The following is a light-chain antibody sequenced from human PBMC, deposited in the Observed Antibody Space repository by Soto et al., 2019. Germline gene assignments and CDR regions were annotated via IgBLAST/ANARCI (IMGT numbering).Light chain of an antibody. Sequence: QAVLTQPPSASGSPGQSVTISCTETSSDVGAYKYVSWYQQYPGKAPKVIIYEVSKRPSGVPDRFSGSKSDNTASLTVSGLQAEDEADYYCSSYAGSNSYVFGTGTKVTVL. J-gene: IGLJ1*01. V-gene: IGLV2-8*01. CDR3: SSYAGSNSYV. CDR2: EVS. CDR1: SSDVGAYKY.